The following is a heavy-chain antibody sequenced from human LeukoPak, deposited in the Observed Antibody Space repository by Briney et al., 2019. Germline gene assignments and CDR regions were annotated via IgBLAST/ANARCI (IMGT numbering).Heavy chain of an antibody. V-gene: IGHV3-64*01. D-gene: IGHD1-26*01. Sequence: PGGSLRLSCSASEFTFSFYAMHWVRQAPGKGLEYVSGISSNGGSTYYANSVKGRFTISRDNSKNTLYLQMGSLRAEDMAVYYCARDQWGPHDAFDIWGQGTMVTVSS. CDR2: ISSNGGST. CDR3: ARDQWGPHDAFDI. CDR1: EFTFSFYA. J-gene: IGHJ3*02.